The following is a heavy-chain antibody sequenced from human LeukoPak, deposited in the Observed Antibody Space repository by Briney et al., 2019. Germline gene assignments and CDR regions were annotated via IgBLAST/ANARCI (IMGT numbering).Heavy chain of an antibody. D-gene: IGHD1-26*01. CDR3: ARDPYSGSYGADYYYYMDV. CDR1: GFTFSSYG. V-gene: IGHV3-21*01. J-gene: IGHJ6*03. Sequence: PGGSLRLSCAASGFTFSSYGMHWVRQTPGQGLEWVSSITSGSSHIYYADSVKGRFTISRDNAKSSLYLQMNSLRAEDTAVYYCARDPYSGSYGADYYYYMDVWGKGTTVTISS. CDR2: ITSGSSHI.